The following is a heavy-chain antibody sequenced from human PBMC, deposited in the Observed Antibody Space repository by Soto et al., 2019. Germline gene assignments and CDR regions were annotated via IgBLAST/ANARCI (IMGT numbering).Heavy chain of an antibody. D-gene: IGHD1-26*01. CDR3: APRDRIVGATAY. J-gene: IGHJ4*02. Sequence: QVQLVQSGAEVKKPGSSVKVSCKASGGTFTSYVISWVRQAPGQGLEWLGRIIPIIDVANYAQKFQGRVTITADKPTSTTDMELSRLRSDGTAVYYCAPRDRIVGATAYWGQGTLVTVSS. CDR1: GGTFTSYV. V-gene: IGHV1-69*02. CDR2: IIPIIDVA.